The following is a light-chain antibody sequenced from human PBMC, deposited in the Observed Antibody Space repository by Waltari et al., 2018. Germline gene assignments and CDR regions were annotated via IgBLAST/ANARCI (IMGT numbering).Light chain of an antibody. CDR3: SSRTNSSTWV. J-gene: IGLJ3*02. CDR1: STNFWANTY. CDR2: DVT. V-gene: IGLV2-14*03. Sequence: QSALTQPSSVSGSPGQSITISCTATSTNFWANTYFSWYQQHPGKTPKVVIYDVTERPSGVSNRFSGSKSGSTASLTISGLQTEDEADYYCSSRTNSSTWVFGGGTKVTVL.